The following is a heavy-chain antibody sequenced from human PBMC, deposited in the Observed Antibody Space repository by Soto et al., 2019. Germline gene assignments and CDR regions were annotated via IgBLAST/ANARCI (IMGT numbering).Heavy chain of an antibody. V-gene: IGHV3-48*01. CDR2: ISSSSSTI. CDR1: GFTFSSYS. Sequence: EVQLVESGGGLVQPGGSLRLSCAASGFTFSSYSMNWVRQAPGKGLEWVSYISSSSSTIYYADSVKGRFTISRDNAKNSLYLQMNSLRAEDTAVYYWARGTVQWSFDIWGQGTMVTVSS. D-gene: IGHD1-26*01. CDR3: ARGTVQWSFDI. J-gene: IGHJ3*02.